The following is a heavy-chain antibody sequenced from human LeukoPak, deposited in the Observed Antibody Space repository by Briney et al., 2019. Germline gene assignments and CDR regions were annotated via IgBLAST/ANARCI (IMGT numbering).Heavy chain of an antibody. V-gene: IGHV3-53*01. CDR3: AKKESRYCSSTSCLIGMDV. D-gene: IGHD2-2*01. J-gene: IGHJ6*02. Sequence: GGSLRLSCAASGFTFSSNYMSWVRQAPGKGLEWVSVIYSGGSTYYADSVKGRFTISRDNSKNTLYLQMNSLRAEDTAVYYCAKKESRYCSSTSCLIGMDVWGQGTTVTVSS. CDR2: IYSGGST. CDR1: GFTFSSNY.